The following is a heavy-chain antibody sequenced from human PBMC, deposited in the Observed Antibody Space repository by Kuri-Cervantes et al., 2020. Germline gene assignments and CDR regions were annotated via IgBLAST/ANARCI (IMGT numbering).Heavy chain of an antibody. CDR2: VYASGST. D-gene: IGHD6-19*01. Sequence: SETLSLTCTVSSGSISGNYWSWIRQPAGKGLEWIGRVYASGSTNDNPTLKSRVTISVDKSKNQFSLKLSSVTGADAAVYYCARERMSGYSSGWSDFDYWGQGALVTVSS. CDR1: SGSISGNY. J-gene: IGHJ4*02. CDR3: ARERMSGYSSGWSDFDY. V-gene: IGHV4-4*07.